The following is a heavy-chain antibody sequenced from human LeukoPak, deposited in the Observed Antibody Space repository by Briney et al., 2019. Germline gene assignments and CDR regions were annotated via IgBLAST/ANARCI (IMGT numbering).Heavy chain of an antibody. CDR2: IYHSGST. D-gene: IGHD3-22*01. CDR1: GVSISSSNW. CDR3: ASMGWNRGSGYSGQFDY. V-gene: IGHV4-4*02. J-gene: IGHJ4*02. Sequence: SETLSLTCAVSGVSISSSNWWSWVRQPPGKGLEWIGEIYHSGSTNYNPSLKSRVTISVDKSKNQFSLKLSSVTAADTAVYYCASMGWNRGSGYSGQFDYWGQGTLVTVSS.